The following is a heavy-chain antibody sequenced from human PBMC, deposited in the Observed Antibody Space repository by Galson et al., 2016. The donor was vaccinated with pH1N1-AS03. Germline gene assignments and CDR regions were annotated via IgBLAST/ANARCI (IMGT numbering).Heavy chain of an antibody. V-gene: IGHV3-23*01. Sequence: SLRLSCATSGFTFTDFAVSWVRQAPGRGLEWVSATSSSGGSTYYAESVKGRFTISRDYSKNTVDLQMNSLRAEDTAVYSCAKDRNDYRLHYFSGSDVWGQGTTVIVSS. J-gene: IGHJ6*02. D-gene: IGHD1-1*01. CDR3: AKDRNDYRLHYFSGSDV. CDR1: GFTFTDFA. CDR2: TSSSGGST.